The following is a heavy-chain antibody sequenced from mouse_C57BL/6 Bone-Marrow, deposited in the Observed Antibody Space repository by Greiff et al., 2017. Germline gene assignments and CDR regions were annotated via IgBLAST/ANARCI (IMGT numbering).Heavy chain of an antibody. V-gene: IGHV1-18*01. CDR3: ASRIGNLDY. J-gene: IGHJ2*01. D-gene: IGHD1-1*02. Sequence: EVQLQQSGPELVKPGASVKIPCKASGYTFPDYNMDWVKQSHGKSLEWIGDINPNNGGTIYNQKFKGKATLTVDKSSSTAYMELRSLTSEDTAVYYCASRIGNLDYWGQGTTLTGSS. CDR2: INPNNGGT. CDR1: GYTFPDYN.